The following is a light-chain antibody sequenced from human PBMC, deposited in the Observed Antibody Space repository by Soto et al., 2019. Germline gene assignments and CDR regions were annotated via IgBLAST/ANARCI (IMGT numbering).Light chain of an antibody. CDR1: KLGDKY. CDR2: QDS. J-gene: IGLJ1*01. V-gene: IGLV3-1*01. Sequence: SYELTQPPSVSVSPGQTASITCSGDKLGDKYACWYQQKPGQSPVLVIYQDSKRPSEIPERFSGSNSGNTATLTISGTQAMDEADYYCQAWDSSTEPYVFGTGTKVTVL. CDR3: QAWDSSTEPYV.